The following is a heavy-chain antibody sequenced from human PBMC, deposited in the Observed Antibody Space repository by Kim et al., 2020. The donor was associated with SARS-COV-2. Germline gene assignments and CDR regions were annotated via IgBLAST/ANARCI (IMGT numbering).Heavy chain of an antibody. V-gene: IGHV7-4-1*02. D-gene: IGHD6-13*01. J-gene: IGHJ4*02. CDR3: ARDTGSSWDGRDY. Sequence: YAQGFTGRFVFSLDTSVSTAYLQISSLKAEDTAVYYCARDTGSSWDGRDYWGQGTLVTVSS.